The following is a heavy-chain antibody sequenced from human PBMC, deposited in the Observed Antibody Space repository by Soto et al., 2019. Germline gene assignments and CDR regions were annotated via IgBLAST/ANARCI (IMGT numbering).Heavy chain of an antibody. CDR3: ARSDIAGYVAEYYFDY. J-gene: IGHJ4*02. D-gene: IGHD5-12*01. Sequence: QVQLVESGGGVVQPGRSLRLSCAASGFTFSSYAMHWVRQAPGKGLEWVAVISYDGSNKYYADSVKGRFTISRDNSKNTLYLQMNSLRAEDTAVYYCARSDIAGYVAEYYFDYWGQGTLVTVSS. V-gene: IGHV3-30-3*01. CDR1: GFTFSSYA. CDR2: ISYDGSNK.